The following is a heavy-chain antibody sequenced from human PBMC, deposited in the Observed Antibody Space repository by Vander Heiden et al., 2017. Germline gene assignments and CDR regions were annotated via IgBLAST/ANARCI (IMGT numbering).Heavy chain of an antibody. D-gene: IGHD2-2*02. CDR3: ARHKYCSSCYTVDNWFDP. J-gene: IGHJ5*02. Sequence: QLQLQESGPGLVKPSETLSLTCTVSGGPISDSSYYWGWIRQPPGKGLEWIGSIHYTGSTYYNPSLKSRVTISGDTSKKQFSLKLSSVTAADTAVYYCARHKYCSSCYTVDNWFDPWGQGTLVTVSS. V-gene: IGHV4-39*01. CDR2: IHYTGST. CDR1: GGPISDSSYY.